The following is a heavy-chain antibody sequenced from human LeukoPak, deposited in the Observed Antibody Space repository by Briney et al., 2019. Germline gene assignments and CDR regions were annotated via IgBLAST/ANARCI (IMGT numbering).Heavy chain of an antibody. J-gene: IGHJ4*02. CDR2: IYHSGST. V-gene: IGHV4-39*01. D-gene: IGHD2-8*01. CDR3: TRHQWWLAPRNFDY. Sequence: SETLSLTCTVSGGSISSSSYYWGWIRQPPGKGLEWIGSIYHSGSTYYNPSLRSRVTISVDTSKNQFSLKLSSVTAADMAVYYCTRHQWWLAPRNFDYWGQGTLVTVSS. CDR1: GGSISSSSYY.